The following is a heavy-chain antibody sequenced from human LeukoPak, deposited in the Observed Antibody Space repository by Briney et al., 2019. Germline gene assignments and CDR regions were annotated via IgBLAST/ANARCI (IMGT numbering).Heavy chain of an antibody. CDR3: ARASFGRYFDSIGSYYFDY. V-gene: IGHV4-39*07. CDR2: IYYSGST. J-gene: IGHJ4*02. CDR1: GGSISSTNYY. D-gene: IGHD3-9*01. Sequence: KTSETLSLTCTVSGGSISSTNYYWGWIRQPPGKGLEWIGSIYYSGSTYYNPSLKSRVTISVDTSKNHFSLKLSSVTAADTAVYYCARASFGRYFDSIGSYYFDYWGQGTLVTVSS.